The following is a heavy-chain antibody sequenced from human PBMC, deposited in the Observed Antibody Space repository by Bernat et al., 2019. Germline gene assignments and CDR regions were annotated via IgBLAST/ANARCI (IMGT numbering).Heavy chain of an antibody. CDR3: ARGADRYSYGWGYYFDY. Sequence: QVQLVQSGAEVKKPGASVKVSCKASGYTFTSYAMHWVRQAPGQRLEWMGWIIAGNGNTKYSQKFQGRVTITRDTSASTAYMELSSLRSEDTAVYYCARGADRYSYGWGYYFDYWGQGTLVTVSS. V-gene: IGHV1-3*01. CDR1: GYTFTSYA. D-gene: IGHD5-18*01. CDR2: IIAGNGNT. J-gene: IGHJ4*02.